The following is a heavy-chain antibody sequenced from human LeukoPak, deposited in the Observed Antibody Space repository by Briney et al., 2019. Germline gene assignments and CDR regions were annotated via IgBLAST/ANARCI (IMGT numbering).Heavy chain of an antibody. Sequence: SETLSLTCNVSGGSINSGRYYWSWIRQPAGKGLEWIGRIYTSGSTNYNPSLKSRVTMSVDTSKNQFSLKLSSVTAADTAVYYCAGDPGSYFSYSYFDYWGQGTLVTVSS. CDR3: AGDPGSYFSYSYFDY. CDR2: IYTSGST. D-gene: IGHD1-26*01. CDR1: GGSINSGRYY. V-gene: IGHV4-61*02. J-gene: IGHJ4*02.